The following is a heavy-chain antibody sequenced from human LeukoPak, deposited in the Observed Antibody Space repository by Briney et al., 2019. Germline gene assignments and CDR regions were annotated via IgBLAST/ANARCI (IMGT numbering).Heavy chain of an antibody. J-gene: IGHJ4*02. V-gene: IGHV4-39*01. D-gene: IGHD1-7*01. CDR3: ARPRVDTGTTDYGDDY. CDR2: IYYSGST. Sequence: SETLSLTCTVSGGSISSSSYYWGWIRQPPGKGLEWIGSIYYSGSTYYNPSLKSRVTISVDTSKNQFSLKLSSVTAADTAVYYCARPRVDTGTTDYGDDYWGQGTLVTVSS. CDR1: GGSISSSSYY.